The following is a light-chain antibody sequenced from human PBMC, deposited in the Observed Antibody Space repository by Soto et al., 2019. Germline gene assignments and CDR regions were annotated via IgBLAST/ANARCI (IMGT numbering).Light chain of an antibody. CDR1: RSLLKANGYTY. V-gene: IGKV2-28*01. CDR2: LGY. CDR3: MQTLESRT. J-gene: IGKJ1*01. Sequence: DILMTQSPLSLPFTPGEPSSISCRSSRSLLKANGYTYFHWFLQKPGQSPQLLIYLGYNRAPGVPDRFSGTGSGTDFTLKISRVGAEDVGVYYCMQTLESRTFGQGTKVDI.